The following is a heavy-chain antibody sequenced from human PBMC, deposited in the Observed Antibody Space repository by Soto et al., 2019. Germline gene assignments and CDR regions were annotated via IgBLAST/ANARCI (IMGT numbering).Heavy chain of an antibody. CDR1: GGTFSSYT. CDR3: ARRRGYSGYTFDY. J-gene: IGHJ4*02. CDR2: IIPILGIA. Sequence: QVQLVQSGAEVKKPGSSVKVSCKASGGTFSSYTISWVRQAPGQGLEWMGRIIPILGIANYAQKFQGRVTXTXDXXTSTAYMELSSLRSEDTAVYYCARRRGYSGYTFDYWGQGTLVTVSS. D-gene: IGHD5-12*01. V-gene: IGHV1-69*02.